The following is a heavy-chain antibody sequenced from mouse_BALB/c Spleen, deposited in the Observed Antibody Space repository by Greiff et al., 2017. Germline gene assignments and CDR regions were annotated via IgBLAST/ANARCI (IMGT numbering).Heavy chain of an antibody. CDR1: GDSITSGY. CDR3: ARYGDYGSSYFDY. J-gene: IGHJ2*01. CDR2: ISYSGST. Sequence: EVQLQESGPSLVKPSQTLSLTCSVTGDSITSGYWNWIRKFPGNKLEYMGYISYSGSTYYNPSLKSRISITRDTSKNQYYLQLNSVTTEDTATYYCARYGDYGSSYFDYWGQGTTLTVSS. V-gene: IGHV3-8*02. D-gene: IGHD1-1*01.